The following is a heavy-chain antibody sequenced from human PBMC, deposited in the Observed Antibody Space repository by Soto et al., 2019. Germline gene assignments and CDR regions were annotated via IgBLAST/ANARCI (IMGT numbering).Heavy chain of an antibody. CDR2: ISSSGSTI. D-gene: IGHD6-13*01. CDR1: GFTFGSYE. V-gene: IGHV3-48*03. CDR3: ASTIAAAGDY. J-gene: IGHJ4*02. Sequence: LRLSCAASGFTFGSYEMNWVRQAPGKGLDWVSYISSSGSTIYYADSVKGRFTISRDNAKNSLYLQMNSLRAEDTAVYYCASTIAAAGDYWGQGTLLTVSS.